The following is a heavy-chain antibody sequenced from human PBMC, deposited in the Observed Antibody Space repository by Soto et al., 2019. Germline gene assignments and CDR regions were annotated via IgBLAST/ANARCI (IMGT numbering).Heavy chain of an antibody. CDR2: IYWDDDK. CDR3: AHRVLRTVFGLVTTTAIYFDF. J-gene: IGHJ4*02. CDR1: GFSLTTSGVG. V-gene: IGHV2-5*02. Sequence: QITLNESGPTQVKPRQTLTLTCTFSGFSLTTSGVGVGWIRQSPGKAPEWIALIYWDDDKRYSPSLKSILTITKDTSKNQVVLTMADLDPADTATYYCAHRVLRTVFGLVTTTAIYFDFWGQGTRSPSP. D-gene: IGHD3-3*01.